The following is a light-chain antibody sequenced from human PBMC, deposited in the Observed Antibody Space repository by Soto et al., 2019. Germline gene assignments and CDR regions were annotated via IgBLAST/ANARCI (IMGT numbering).Light chain of an antibody. J-gene: IGKJ2*01. V-gene: IGKV3-20*01. CDR3: QEYGSSPPYT. Sequence: EIVLTQSPGTLSLSPGETATLSCRASQSVSGSYLAWYQQKPGQAPRVLIYAASSRATGIQDRFRGSGSWTDFTLTITRLEPDDFAIYYCQEYGSSPPYTFGQGTKLESK. CDR2: AAS. CDR1: QSVSGSY.